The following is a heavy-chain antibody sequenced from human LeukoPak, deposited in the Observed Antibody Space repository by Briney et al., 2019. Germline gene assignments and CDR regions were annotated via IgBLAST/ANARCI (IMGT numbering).Heavy chain of an antibody. CDR3: AREGFGRLGEPIDY. V-gene: IGHV4-59*01. CDR1: GGSISSYY. D-gene: IGHD3-16*01. J-gene: IGHJ4*01. CDR2: IYYSGIT. Sequence: SETLSLTCTVSGGSISSYYWSWIRQPPGKGPEWIGYIYYSGITKYNPSLKSRVTISGDTSKNQFSLKLSSVTAADTAVDYCAREGFGRLGEPIDYGGQEPWSPSPQ.